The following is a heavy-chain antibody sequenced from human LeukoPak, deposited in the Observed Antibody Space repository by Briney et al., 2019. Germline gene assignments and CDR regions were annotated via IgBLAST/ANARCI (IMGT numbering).Heavy chain of an antibody. CDR3: ARKQQLVTGNFGY. V-gene: IGHV4-34*01. J-gene: IGHJ4*02. CDR2: INHSGST. CDR1: GGSFSGYY. Sequence: SETLSLTCAVYGGSFSGYYWSWIRQPPGKGLEWIGEINHSGSTNYNPSLKSRVTISVDTSKNQFSLKLSSVTAADTAVYYCARKQQLVTGNFGYWGQGTLVTVSS. D-gene: IGHD6-13*01.